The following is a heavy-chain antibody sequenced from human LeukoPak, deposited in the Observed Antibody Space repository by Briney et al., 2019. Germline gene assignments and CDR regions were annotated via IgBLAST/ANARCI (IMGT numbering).Heavy chain of an antibody. D-gene: IGHD6-13*01. CDR1: GGSLSSGGYY. V-gene: IGHV4-31*03. CDR3: ARDWVSSSWSHYYYGMDV. J-gene: IGHJ6*02. Sequence: SETLSLTCTVSGGSLSSGGYYWSWIRQHPGTGLEWLGYIYYSGSTYYNPSLKSRVTISVDTSKNQFSLKLSSVTAADTAVYYCARDWVSSSWSHYYYGMDVWGQGTTVTVSS. CDR2: IYYSGST.